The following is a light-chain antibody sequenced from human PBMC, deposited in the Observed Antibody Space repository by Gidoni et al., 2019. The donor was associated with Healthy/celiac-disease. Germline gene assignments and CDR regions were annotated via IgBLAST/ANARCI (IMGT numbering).Light chain of an antibody. V-gene: IGLV2-14*01. Sequence: QSALTQPAAVSGSHGQTITISCTGTSSDVGGYNYVSWYQQHPGKAPKLMIYDVSNRPSGVSNRFSGSTSGNTASLTISGLQAEDEADYYCSSYTSSSTPVVFGGGTKLTVL. J-gene: IGLJ2*01. CDR2: DVS. CDR1: SSDVGGYNY. CDR3: SSYTSSSTPVV.